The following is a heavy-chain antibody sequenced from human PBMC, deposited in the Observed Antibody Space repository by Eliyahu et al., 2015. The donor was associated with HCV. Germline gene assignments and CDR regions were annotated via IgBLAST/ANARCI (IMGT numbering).Heavy chain of an antibody. D-gene: IGHD1-1*01. Sequence: QLQLQESGPGLVRPSQTLSLTCTVSGGSISRGGYFWTWIRQHPGKGLEWIGYINYSGNTHYNPSLKSRVTISVDTSKNQFSLKLSSVTAADTAVYYCVRAGNWNDFDYWGQGSPV. V-gene: IGHV4-31*03. CDR1: GGSISRGGYF. J-gene: IGHJ4*02. CDR2: INYSGNT. CDR3: VRAGNWNDFDY.